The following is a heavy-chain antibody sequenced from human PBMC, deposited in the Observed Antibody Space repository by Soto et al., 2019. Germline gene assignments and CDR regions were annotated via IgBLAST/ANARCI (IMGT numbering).Heavy chain of an antibody. CDR2: FDLEDGET. D-gene: IGHD2-15*01. V-gene: IGHV1-24*01. CDR1: GYTLTELS. Sequence: QVQLVQSGAEVKMPGASVKVSCKVSGYTLTELSMHWVRQAPGKGLEWMGGFDLEDGETIYAQKFQGRVTMTEDTSTDTAYMYLSSLRSEDTAVYYCATARITCSGGSCYSGWGSWFDPWGQGTLVTVSS. J-gene: IGHJ5*02. CDR3: ATARITCSGGSCYSGWGSWFDP.